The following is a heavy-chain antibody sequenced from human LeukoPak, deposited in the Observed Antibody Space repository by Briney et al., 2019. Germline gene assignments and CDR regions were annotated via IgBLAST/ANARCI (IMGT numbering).Heavy chain of an antibody. V-gene: IGHV3-30*18. J-gene: IGHJ4*02. CDR1: GVTFSSFG. Sequence: GGSLRLSCAASGVTFSSFGMHWVRQAPGKGLEWVAVMSYDGSYKNYVDSVKGRFTISRDISRNTLYLQMNSLRAEDTAVYYCAKWLGYYDSSEGYFDQWGQGTLVTVSS. D-gene: IGHD3-22*01. CDR2: MSYDGSYK. CDR3: AKWLGYYDSSEGYFDQ.